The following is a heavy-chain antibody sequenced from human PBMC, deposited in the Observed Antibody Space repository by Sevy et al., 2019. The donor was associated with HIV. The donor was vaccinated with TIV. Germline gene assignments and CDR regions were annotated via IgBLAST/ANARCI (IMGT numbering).Heavy chain of an antibody. V-gene: IGHV3-30*18. CDR1: GFTFSSYG. D-gene: IGHD2-15*01. CDR3: AKDRVVALSYYYYGMDV. J-gene: IGHJ6*02. Sequence: GGCLRLSCAASGFTFSSYGMHWVRQAPGKGLEWVAVISYDGSNKYYADSVKGRFTISRDNSKNTLYLQMNSLRAEDTAVYYCAKDRVVALSYYYYGMDVWGQGTTVTVSS. CDR2: ISYDGSNK.